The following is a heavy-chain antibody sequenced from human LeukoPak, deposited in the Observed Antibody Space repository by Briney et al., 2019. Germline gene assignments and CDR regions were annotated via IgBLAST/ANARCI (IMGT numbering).Heavy chain of an antibody. Sequence: PSETLSLTRTVSGGFINSGGYFWSWIRQHPGKGLEWIGRIYTSGSTNYNPSLKSRVTMSVDTSKNQFSLKLSSVTAADTAVYYCARCGRYSYGYFDYWGQGTLVTVSS. V-gene: IGHV4-61*02. CDR3: ARCGRYSYGYFDY. D-gene: IGHD5-18*01. CDR1: GGFINSGGYF. J-gene: IGHJ4*02. CDR2: IYTSGST.